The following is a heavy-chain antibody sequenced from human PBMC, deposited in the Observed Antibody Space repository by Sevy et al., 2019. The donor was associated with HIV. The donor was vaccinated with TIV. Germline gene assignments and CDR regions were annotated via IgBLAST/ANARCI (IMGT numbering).Heavy chain of an antibody. CDR1: GFTFSSYS. Sequence: GGSLRLSCAASGFTFSSYSMNWVRQAPGKGLEWVSSISSSSSYIYYADSVKGRFTISRDNAKNSLYLQTNSLRAEDTAVYYCARDLGYCSGGSCYNWFDPWGQGTLVTVSS. J-gene: IGHJ5*02. V-gene: IGHV3-21*01. CDR3: ARDLGYCSGGSCYNWFDP. CDR2: ISSSSSYI. D-gene: IGHD2-15*01.